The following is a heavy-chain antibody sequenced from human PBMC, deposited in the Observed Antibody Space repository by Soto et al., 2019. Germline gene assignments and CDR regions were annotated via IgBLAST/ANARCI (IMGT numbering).Heavy chain of an antibody. J-gene: IGHJ3*02. CDR3: ARDCGGDFYHAFDI. V-gene: IGHV3-33*01. Sequence: PGGSLRLSCAASGFTFSSYGMHWVRQAPGKGLEWVAVIWYDGSNKYYADSVKGRFTISRDNSKNTLYLQMNSLRAEDTAVYYCARDCGGDFYHAFDIWGQGTMVTVSS. CDR2: IWYDGSNK. D-gene: IGHD2-21*02. CDR1: GFTFSSYG.